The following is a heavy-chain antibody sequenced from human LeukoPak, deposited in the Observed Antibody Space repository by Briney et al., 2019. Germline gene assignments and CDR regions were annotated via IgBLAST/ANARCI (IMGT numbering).Heavy chain of an antibody. CDR1: GYTFTSYF. CDR3: AASIMITFGGVILLG. J-gene: IGHJ4*02. Sequence: ASVKVSCKASGYTFTSYFMHWVRQAPGQGLEWMGIINPSGGSTSYAQKFQGRVTMTRDTSTSTVYMELSSLRSEDTAVYYCAASIMITFGGVILLGWGQGTLVTVSS. CDR2: INPSGGST. V-gene: IGHV1-46*01. D-gene: IGHD3-16*01.